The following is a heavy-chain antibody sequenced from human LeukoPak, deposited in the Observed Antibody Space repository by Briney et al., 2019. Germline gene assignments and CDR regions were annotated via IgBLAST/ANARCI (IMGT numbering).Heavy chain of an antibody. D-gene: IGHD1-26*01. J-gene: IGHJ3*02. CDR3: ATIVGATMFYAFDI. V-gene: IGHV3-23*01. CDR1: GFTFSSYA. Sequence: PGGSLRLSCAASGFTFSSYAMSWVRQAPGKGLEWVSAISGSGGSTYYADSVKGRFTTSRDNSKNTLYLQMNSLRAEDTAVYYCATIVGATMFYAFDIWGQGTMVTVSS. CDR2: ISGSGGST.